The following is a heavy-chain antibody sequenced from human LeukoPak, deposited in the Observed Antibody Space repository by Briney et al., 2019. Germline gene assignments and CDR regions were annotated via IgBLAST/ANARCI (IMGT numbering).Heavy chain of an antibody. Sequence: SETLSLTCAISGGSISSGGYSWTWIRQPPGKGLEWIGYIYHSGSTYYNPSLKSRVTISVDTSKNQFSLKLSSVTAADTAVYYCARRNEPSGYYYFDYWGQGTLVTVSS. CDR1: GGSISSGGYS. CDR2: IYHSGST. J-gene: IGHJ4*02. D-gene: IGHD5-12*01. V-gene: IGHV4-30-2*01. CDR3: ARRNEPSGYYYFDY.